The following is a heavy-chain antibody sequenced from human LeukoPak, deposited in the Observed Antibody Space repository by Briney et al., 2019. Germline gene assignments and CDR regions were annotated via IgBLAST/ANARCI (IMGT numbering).Heavy chain of an antibody. Sequence: SETLSLTCAVYSESFIGYYWSWIRQSPGKGLEWIGEINHSGSTNYNPSLKSRVTISVDKSKNQFSLKLSSVTAADTAVYYCASWGLYCSGGSCYHLDYWGQGTLVTVSS. CDR3: ASWGLYCSGGSCYHLDY. D-gene: IGHD2-15*01. CDR1: SESFIGYY. J-gene: IGHJ4*02. CDR2: INHSGST. V-gene: IGHV4-34*01.